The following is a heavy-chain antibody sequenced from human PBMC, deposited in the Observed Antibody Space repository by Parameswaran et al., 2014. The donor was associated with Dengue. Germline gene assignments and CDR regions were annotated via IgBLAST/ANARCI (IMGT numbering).Heavy chain of an antibody. Sequence: KWIRQPPGKGLEWVSSISSSSSYIYYADSVKGRFTISRDNAKNSLYLQMNSLRAEDTAVYYCASGMNYDFWSGYYEGIYWGQGTLVTVSS. V-gene: IGHV3-21*01. D-gene: IGHD3-3*01. CDR3: ASGMNYDFWSGYYEGIY. CDR2: ISSSSSYI. J-gene: IGHJ4*02.